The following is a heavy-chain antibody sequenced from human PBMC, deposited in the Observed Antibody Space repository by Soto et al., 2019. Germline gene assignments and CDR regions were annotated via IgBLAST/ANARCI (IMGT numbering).Heavy chain of an antibody. CDR3: VAFRWVTAMAYFDY. D-gene: IGHD5-18*01. J-gene: IGHJ4*02. V-gene: IGHV1-58*01. CDR2: IVVGSGNT. Sequence: SVKVSCKASGFTFTSSAVQWVRQARGQRLEWIGWIVVGSGNTNYAQKFQERVTITRDMSTSTAYMELSSLRSEDTAVYYCVAFRWVTAMAYFDYWGQGTLVNVSS. CDR1: GFTFTSSA.